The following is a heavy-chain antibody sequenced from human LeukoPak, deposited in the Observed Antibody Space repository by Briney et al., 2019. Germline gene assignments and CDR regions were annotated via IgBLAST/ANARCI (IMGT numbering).Heavy chain of an antibody. CDR3: ARWCTSCYTIQT. J-gene: IGHJ5*02. V-gene: IGHV4-30-4*08. D-gene: IGHD2-2*02. CDR2: IYYSGST. CDR1: GGSIGSGDYY. Sequence: SQTLSLTCTVSGGSIGSGDYYWSWIRQPPGKGLEWIGYIYYSGSTYYNPSLKSRVTISVDTSKNQISLKLSSVTAADTAVYYCARWCTSCYTIQTWGQGTLVTVSS.